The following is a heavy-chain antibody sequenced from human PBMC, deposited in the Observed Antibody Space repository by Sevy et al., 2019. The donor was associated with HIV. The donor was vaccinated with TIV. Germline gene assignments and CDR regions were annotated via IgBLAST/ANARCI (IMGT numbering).Heavy chain of an antibody. CDR1: GGSVSSGSYY. J-gene: IGHJ4*02. Sequence: SETLSLTCTVSGGSVSSGSYYWSWIRQPPGKGLECIGYIYYSGSTNYNPSLKSRVTISVDPSKNQFSLKLSSVTAADTAVYYCARGGGSYFLGYYFDYWGQGTLVTVSS. D-gene: IGHD1-26*01. CDR2: IYYSGST. V-gene: IGHV4-61*01. CDR3: ARGGGSYFLGYYFDY.